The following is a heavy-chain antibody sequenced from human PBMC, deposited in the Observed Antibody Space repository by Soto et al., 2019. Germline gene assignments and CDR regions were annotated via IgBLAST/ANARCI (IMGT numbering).Heavy chain of an antibody. Sequence: GGSLRLSCAASGFTFSSYSMNWVRQAPGKGLEWVSSISSSSSYIYYADSVKGRFTISRDNAKNSLYLQMNSLRAEDTAVYYCARVWGGYCSSTSCYLFDYWGQGTLVTVSS. J-gene: IGHJ4*02. CDR3: ARVWGGYCSSTSCYLFDY. V-gene: IGHV3-21*01. CDR1: GFTFSSYS. CDR2: ISSSSSYI. D-gene: IGHD2-2*01.